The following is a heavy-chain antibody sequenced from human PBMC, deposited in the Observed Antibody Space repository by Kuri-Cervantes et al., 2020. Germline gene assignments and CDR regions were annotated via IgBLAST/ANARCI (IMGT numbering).Heavy chain of an antibody. D-gene: IGHD6-19*01. CDR3: ARDLAMGSGRYGMDV. Sequence: ASVKVSCKASGYTFTGYYMHWVRQAPGQGLEWMGWINPNSGGTNYAQKFQGWVTMTRDTSISTAYMELSRLRSDDTAVYYCARDLAMGSGRYGMDVWGQGTTVTVSS. CDR2: INPNSGGT. J-gene: IGHJ6*02. V-gene: IGHV1-2*04. CDR1: GYTFTGYY.